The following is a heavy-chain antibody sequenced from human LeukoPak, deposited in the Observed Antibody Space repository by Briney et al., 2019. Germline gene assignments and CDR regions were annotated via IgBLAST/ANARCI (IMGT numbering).Heavy chain of an antibody. CDR1: GGSISTYY. CDR2: MFYSGST. V-gene: IGHV4-59*01. Sequence: SETLSLTCTVSGGSISTYYWNWIRQPPGKGLEWIGYMFYSGSTNCNPSLKSRVTILVDTSKNRFSLKLSSVTAADTVVYYCARLDANWGFIDYWGQGTLVTVSS. CDR3: ARLDANWGFIDY. D-gene: IGHD7-27*01. J-gene: IGHJ4*02.